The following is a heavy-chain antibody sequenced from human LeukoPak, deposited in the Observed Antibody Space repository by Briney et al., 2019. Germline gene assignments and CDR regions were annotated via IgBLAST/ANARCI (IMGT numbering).Heavy chain of an antibody. Sequence: GGSLRLSCAASGFTFSSHAMSWVRQAPGTGLEGVSAISGSGGSTYYADSVKGRFTISRDNSKNALYLQMNSLRAEDTAVYYCAKDPPYYYGSGDYWGQGTLVTVSS. CDR2: ISGSGGST. CDR3: AKDPPYYYGSGDY. J-gene: IGHJ4*02. D-gene: IGHD3-10*01. CDR1: GFTFSSHA. V-gene: IGHV3-23*01.